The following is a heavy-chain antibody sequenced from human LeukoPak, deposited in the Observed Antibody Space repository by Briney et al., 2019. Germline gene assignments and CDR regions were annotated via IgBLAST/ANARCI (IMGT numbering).Heavy chain of an antibody. CDR3: AKPRVDSGTGSSCGHGLDY. Sequence: PGGSLRLSCAASGFTFSSYAMTWVRQAPGKGLEWVSSISPTGTTYYADSVKGRFTVSRDNSKNTLFLQMDSLRADDTAVYYCAKPRVDSGTGSSCGHGLDYWGQGTLVSVSS. CDR1: GFTFSSYA. J-gene: IGHJ4*02. V-gene: IGHV3-23*01. CDR2: ISPTGTT. D-gene: IGHD5-18*01.